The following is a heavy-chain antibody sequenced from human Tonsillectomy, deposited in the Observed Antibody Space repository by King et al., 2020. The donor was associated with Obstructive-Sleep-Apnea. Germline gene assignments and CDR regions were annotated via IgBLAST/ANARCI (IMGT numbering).Heavy chain of an antibody. J-gene: IGHJ4*02. CDR2: ISYDGSNK. Sequence: QVQLVESGGGVVQPGRSLRLSCAASGFTFSRFGMHWVRQAPGKGLEWVAVISYDGSNKYCADSVKGRFTISRDNSQNTLYLQMDSLRAEDTAVYYCAKGLYYGDYEGWPYYFDSWGQGTLVTVSS. CDR1: GFTFSRFG. CDR3: AKGLYYGDYEGWPYYFDS. V-gene: IGHV3-30*18. D-gene: IGHD4-17*01.